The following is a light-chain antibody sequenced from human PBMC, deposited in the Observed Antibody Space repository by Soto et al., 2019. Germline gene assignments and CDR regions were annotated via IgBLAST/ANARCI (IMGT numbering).Light chain of an antibody. CDR2: DTN. J-gene: IGLJ2*01. CDR1: SSNIGLND. Sequence: QSVLTQPPSASGTPGQTVTISCSGSSSNIGLNDVHWYRQLSGTAPQILIYDTNQQATGVPDRFSGSRSGTSASPAIHGLQCEDEADYHCPAWDGSRNPRGFGVGTKLTVL. CDR3: PAWDGSRNPRG. V-gene: IGLV1-44*01.